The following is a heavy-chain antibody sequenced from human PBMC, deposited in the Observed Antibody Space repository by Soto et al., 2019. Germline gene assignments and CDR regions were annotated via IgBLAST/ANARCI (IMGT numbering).Heavy chain of an antibody. Sequence: GSLRLSCAASGFTFSSYWMSWVRQAPGKGLEWVANIKQDGSEKYYVDSVKGRFTISRDNAKNSLYLQMNSLRSEDTAVYYCARDLDDFWSGPDAFDVWGQGTMVTVSS. J-gene: IGHJ3*01. CDR2: IKQDGSEK. D-gene: IGHD3-3*01. CDR3: ARDLDDFWSGPDAFDV. CDR1: GFTFSSYW. V-gene: IGHV3-7*01.